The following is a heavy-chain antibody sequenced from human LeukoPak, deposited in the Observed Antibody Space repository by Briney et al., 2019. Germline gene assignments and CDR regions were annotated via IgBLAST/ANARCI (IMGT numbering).Heavy chain of an antibody. CDR1: GYTFSSYW. CDR2: IYPGDSDT. CDR3: ARQVGATTLDY. D-gene: IGHD1-26*01. V-gene: IGHV5-51*01. J-gene: IGHJ4*02. Sequence: GESLQISCEGSGYTFSSYWIAWVRQLPGKGLEWMGIIYPGDSDTRYSPSFQGQVTISADKSISTAYLQWSSLKASDTAMYYCARQVGATTLDYWGQGTLVTVSS.